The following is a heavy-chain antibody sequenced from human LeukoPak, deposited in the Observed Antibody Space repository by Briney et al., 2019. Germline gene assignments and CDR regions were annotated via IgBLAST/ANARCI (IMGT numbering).Heavy chain of an antibody. CDR2: ISWKSGSI. J-gene: IGHJ4*02. CDR3: ATSAEDGSN. D-gene: IGHD2-15*01. V-gene: IGHV3-9*01. CDR1: GFIFDDYA. Sequence: GRSLRLSCAASGFIFDDYAMHWVRHAAGKGREWVSGISWKSGSIGYGDSVKGRFTISRDNAKNSLYLQMNSLRAEDTALYYCATSAEDGSNWGQGTLGTVSS.